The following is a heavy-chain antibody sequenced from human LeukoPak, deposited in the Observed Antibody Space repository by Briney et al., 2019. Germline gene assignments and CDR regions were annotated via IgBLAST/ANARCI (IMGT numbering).Heavy chain of an antibody. D-gene: IGHD6-13*01. CDR3: ATDPNPYSSTSGYFDF. Sequence: SVKVSCKASGGTFSSYAISWVRQAPGQGLEWMGGIIPIFGTANYAQKFQGRVTITTDESTSTASLDLSSLTSEDTAVYYCATDPNPYSSTSGYFDFWGQGTLVTVSS. CDR2: IIPIFGTA. CDR1: GGTFSSYA. V-gene: IGHV1-69*05. J-gene: IGHJ4*02.